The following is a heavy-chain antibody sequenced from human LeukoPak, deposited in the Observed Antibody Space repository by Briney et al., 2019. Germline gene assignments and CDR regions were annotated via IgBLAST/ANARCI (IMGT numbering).Heavy chain of an antibody. CDR3: ARPVSGWYWFDN. V-gene: IGHV3-23*01. CDR1: GFTFSSYA. J-gene: IGHJ4*02. D-gene: IGHD6-19*01. CDR2: ISGSGGST. Sequence: PGGSLRLSCAASGFTFSSYAMSWVRQAPGKGLEWVSAISGSGGSTYYADSVKGRFTISRDNAKNTLYLQMNSLRAEDTAVYYCARPVSGWYWFDNWGQGSLVTVSS.